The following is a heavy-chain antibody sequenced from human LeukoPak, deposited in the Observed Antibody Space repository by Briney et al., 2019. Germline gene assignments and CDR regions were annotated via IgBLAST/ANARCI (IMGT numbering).Heavy chain of an antibody. V-gene: IGHV3-11*04. Sequence: PGGSLRLSCAASGFTVSSSYMSWVRQAPGKGLEWVSYISASDNTIYYANSVKGRFTFSRDNAKKSMYLQMNRQRAEDTAVYYCASAYDTSDSYFSDSYYYYYYMDVWGQVTTVTVSS. CDR1: GFTVSSSY. CDR2: ISASDNTI. J-gene: IGHJ6*02. D-gene: IGHD3-22*01. CDR3: ASAYDTSDSYFSDSYYYYYYMDV.